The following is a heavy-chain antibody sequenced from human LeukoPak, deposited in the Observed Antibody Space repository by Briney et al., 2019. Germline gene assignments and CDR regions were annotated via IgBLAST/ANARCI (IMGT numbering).Heavy chain of an antibody. CDR3: ASGGWQWLID. CDR1: GGSISSYY. J-gene: IGHJ4*02. Sequence: SETLSLTCTVSGGSISSYYWSWIRQPPGKGLEWIGYFHYSGTTNSNPSLKSRVSISIDTSKNQLSLELTSVTAADTAMYYCASGGWQWLIDWGQGTLVTVSS. D-gene: IGHD6-19*01. CDR2: FHYSGTT. V-gene: IGHV4-59*01.